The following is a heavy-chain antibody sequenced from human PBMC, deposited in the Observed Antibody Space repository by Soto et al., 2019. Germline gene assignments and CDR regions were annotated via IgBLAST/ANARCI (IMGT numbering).Heavy chain of an antibody. J-gene: IGHJ4*02. D-gene: IGHD2-2*01. CDR3: GSSSSVWYLDY. CDR1: GFTFSGSA. CDR2: MRSKGNNYAT. V-gene: IGHV3-73*01. Sequence: EVQLVESGGGMVQPGGSLKLSCTASGFTFSGSAVLWVRQASGKGLEWLGRMRSKGNNYATAYAASVKGRIIISRDDSKNMAYLQMDSLKPEDTAVYYCGSSSSVWYLDYWGQGTLVTVSS.